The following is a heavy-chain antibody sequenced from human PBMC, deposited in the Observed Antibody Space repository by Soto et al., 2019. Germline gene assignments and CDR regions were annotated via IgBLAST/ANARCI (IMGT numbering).Heavy chain of an antibody. Sequence: QVQLQESGPGLVKPSETLSLTCTVSGGSVSSGTHYWNWIRQPPGKGLEWVGYIYYSGSTNYNPSLKSRVIMSVDTSKTQIALTLSSVTAADTAVYYCARSDVDCISTSCNLVYWGQGTLVTVSS. CDR2: IYYSGST. V-gene: IGHV4-61*01. CDR1: GGSVSSGTHY. CDR3: ARSDVDCISTSCNLVY. J-gene: IGHJ4*02. D-gene: IGHD2-2*01.